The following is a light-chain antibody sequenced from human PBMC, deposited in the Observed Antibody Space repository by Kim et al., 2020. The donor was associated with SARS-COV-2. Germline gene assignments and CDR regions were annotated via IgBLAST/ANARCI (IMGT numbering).Light chain of an antibody. CDR1: QSVSSSS. CDR2: GAS. J-gene: IGKJ1*01. V-gene: IGKV3-20*01. Sequence: EIMLTQSPGILSLSPGERATLSCRASQSVSSSSLAWYQHKPGQAPRLLIYGASSRATGIPDRFSGSGSGTDFTLTISRLEPEDFAVYYCQQYGGSPRTFGQGTNVEIK. CDR3: QQYGGSPRT.